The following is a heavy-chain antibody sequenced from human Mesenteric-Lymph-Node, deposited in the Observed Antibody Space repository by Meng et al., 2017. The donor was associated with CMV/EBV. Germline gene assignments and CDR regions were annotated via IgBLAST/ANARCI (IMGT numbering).Heavy chain of an antibody. CDR1: GFTFRNHW. D-gene: IGHD6-13*01. J-gene: IGHJ4*02. V-gene: IGHV3-74*01. CDR3: ASSEYSNKFDY. Sequence: LSCASSGFTFRNHWMHWVRQAPGKWLLWVSRINSDGSSSNYADSVKGRFTISRDNAKNTLHLQMNSLRAEDMAVYYCASSEYSNKFDYWGQGTLVTVSS. CDR2: INSDGSSS.